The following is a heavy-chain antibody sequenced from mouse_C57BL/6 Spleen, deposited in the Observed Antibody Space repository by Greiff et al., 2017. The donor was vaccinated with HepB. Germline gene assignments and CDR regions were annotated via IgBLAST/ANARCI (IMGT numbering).Heavy chain of an antibody. J-gene: IGHJ2*01. V-gene: IGHV1-81*01. D-gene: IGHD1-1*01. CDR2: IYPRSGNT. CDR3: ARSAVVAPDY. Sequence: QVQLKESGAELARPGASVKLSCKASGYTFTSYGISWVKQRTGQGLEWIGEIYPRSGNTYYNEKFKGKATLTADKSSSTAYMELRSLTSEDSAVYFCARSAVVAPDYWGQGTTLTVSS. CDR1: GYTFTSYG.